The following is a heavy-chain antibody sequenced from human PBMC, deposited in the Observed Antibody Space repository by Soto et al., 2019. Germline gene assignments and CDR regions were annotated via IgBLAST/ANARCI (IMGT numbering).Heavy chain of an antibody. V-gene: IGHV4-39*01. D-gene: IGHD2-15*01. CDR3: ARGHPNCSGGSCYGPGWFDP. CDR2: IYYSGST. J-gene: IGHJ5*02. Sequence: SETLSLTCTVSGGSISSSSYYWGWIRQPPGKGLEWIGSIYYSGSTYYNPSLKSRVTISGDTSKNQFSLKLSSVTAADTAVYYCARGHPNCSGGSCYGPGWFDPWGQGTLVTVSS. CDR1: GGSISSSSYY.